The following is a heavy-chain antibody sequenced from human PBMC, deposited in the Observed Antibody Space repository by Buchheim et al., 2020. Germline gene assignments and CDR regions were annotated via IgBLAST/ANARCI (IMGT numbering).Heavy chain of an antibody. Sequence: EVQLVESGGILVQPGGSLRLSCAASGFTFSSYTMNWVRQAPGKGLEWVSYIGSSSSIISYADFVRGRFTISRDNAKNSLFLQMSSLRDEDTAVYYCAREVRDAFDIWGQGT. CDR3: AREVRDAFDI. CDR1: GFTFSSYT. J-gene: IGHJ3*02. CDR2: IGSSSSII. V-gene: IGHV3-48*02.